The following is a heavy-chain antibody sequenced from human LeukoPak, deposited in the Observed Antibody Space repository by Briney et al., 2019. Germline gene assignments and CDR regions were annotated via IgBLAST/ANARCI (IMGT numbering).Heavy chain of an antibody. D-gene: IGHD5-18*01. J-gene: IGHJ4*02. CDR2: IKENGNEQ. V-gene: IGHV3-7*01. CDR1: GFTFTSYW. Sequence: GGSLRLSCEASGFTFTSYWMSWVRQAPGKGPEWVAHIKENGNEQYYADSVKGRFTISRDNVKQSLGLQMNSLRVEDTAVYYCARVGLQLWSAYFDYWGQGTLVTVSS. CDR3: ARVGLQLWSAYFDY.